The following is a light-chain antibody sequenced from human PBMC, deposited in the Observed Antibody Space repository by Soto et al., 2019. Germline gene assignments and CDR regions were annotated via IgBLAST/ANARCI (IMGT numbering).Light chain of an antibody. CDR3: CSYAGSHYV. Sequence: QSALTQPASVSGSPGQSITISCTGTSSDVGSYNLVSWYQQHPGKAPKLMIYEGSKRPSGVSNRFSSSKSGNTASLTISGLQSDDEAEYYCCSYAGSHYVFGTGTKLTVL. J-gene: IGLJ1*01. CDR1: SSDVGSYNL. CDR2: EGS. V-gene: IGLV2-23*01.